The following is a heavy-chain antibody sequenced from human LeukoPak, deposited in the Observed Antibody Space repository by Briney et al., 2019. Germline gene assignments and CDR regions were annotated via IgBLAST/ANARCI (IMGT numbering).Heavy chain of an antibody. D-gene: IGHD5-18*01. CDR3: ARDLGDTAAYYYYYYMDV. CDR1: GGSISSGSYY. J-gene: IGHJ6*03. Sequence: KTSQTLSLTCTVSGGSISSGSYYWSWIRQPPGKGLEWIGEINHSGRTNYNPSLKSRVTISVDTSKNQFSLKLSSVTAADTAVYYCARDLGDTAAYYYYYYMDVWGKGTTVTVSS. CDR2: INHSGRT. V-gene: IGHV4-39*07.